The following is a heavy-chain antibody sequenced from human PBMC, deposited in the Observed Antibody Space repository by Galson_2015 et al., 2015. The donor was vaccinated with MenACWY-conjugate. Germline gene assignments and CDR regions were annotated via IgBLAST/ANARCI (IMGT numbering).Heavy chain of an antibody. D-gene: IGHD3-3*01. CDR1: GFTFSSYA. J-gene: IGHJ5*02. Sequence: SLRLSCAASGFTFSSYAMHWVRQAPGKGLEWVAVISYDGSNKYYADSVKGRFTISRDNSKNTLYLQMNSLRAEDTAVYYCARDGPRRITKNWFDPWGQGTLVTVSS. V-gene: IGHV3-30*04. CDR3: ARDGPRRITKNWFDP. CDR2: ISYDGSNK.